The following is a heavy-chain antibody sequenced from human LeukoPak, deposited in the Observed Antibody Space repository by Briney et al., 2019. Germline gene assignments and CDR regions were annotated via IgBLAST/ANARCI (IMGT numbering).Heavy chain of an antibody. V-gene: IGHV3-23*01. CDR3: AEGGLRLGRGSKDV. CDR1: GFTFSSHA. J-gene: IGHJ6*01. D-gene: IGHD3-10*01. CDR2: ISGNGRDT. Sequence: GGSLRLSCAASGFTFSSHAMYWVRQAPGKGLEWVSAISGNGRDTYYADSVKGRFTISRDNSKNTLYLQKNRLGAEDPAVFFFAEGGLRLGRGSKDVLGQGTT.